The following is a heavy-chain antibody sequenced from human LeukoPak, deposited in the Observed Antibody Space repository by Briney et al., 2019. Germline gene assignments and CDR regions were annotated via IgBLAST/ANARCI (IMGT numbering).Heavy chain of an antibody. V-gene: IGHV3-11*01. D-gene: IGHD3-9*01. Sequence: GGSLRLSCAASGFTFSDYYMSWIRQAPGKGLEWVSYISSSGSTIFYADSVKGRFTISRDNAKNSLYLQMNSLRAEDTAVYYCARDDDAYYDILTGHKLDAFDIWGQGTMVTVSS. CDR1: GFTFSDYY. J-gene: IGHJ3*02. CDR3: ARDDDAYYDILTGHKLDAFDI. CDR2: ISSSGSTI.